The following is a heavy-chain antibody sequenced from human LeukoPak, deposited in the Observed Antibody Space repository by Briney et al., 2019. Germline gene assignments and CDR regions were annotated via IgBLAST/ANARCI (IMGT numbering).Heavy chain of an antibody. CDR3: ARDGRYAGSPSY. CDR2: ISSSGSTI. J-gene: IGHJ4*02. V-gene: IGHV3-11*01. Sequence: GGSLRLFCAASGFTFSDYYLSWIRQAPGKGLEWVSYISSSGSTIYYADSVKGRFTIFRDNAKNSLYLQMNSLRAEDTAVYYCARDGRYAGSPSYWGQGTLVTVSS. CDR1: GFTFSDYY. D-gene: IGHD6-6*01.